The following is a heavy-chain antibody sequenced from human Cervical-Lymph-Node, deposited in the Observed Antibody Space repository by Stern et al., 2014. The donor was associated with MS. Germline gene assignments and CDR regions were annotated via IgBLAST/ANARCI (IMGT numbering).Heavy chain of an antibody. CDR3: ARGGYSSSYYRFDP. CDR1: GYTFNDYY. D-gene: IGHD6-13*01. CDR2: IHPKTGGT. V-gene: IGHV1-2*02. J-gene: IGHJ5*02. Sequence: QLVQSGAEVKKPGASVKVSCKASGYTFNDYYLHWVRQAPGQGLAWMGWIHPKTGGTKYVQNFQGRVTMTRDTSTSTVFMELNRLTSDDTAVYYCARGGYSSSYYRFDPWGQGTLVIVSS.